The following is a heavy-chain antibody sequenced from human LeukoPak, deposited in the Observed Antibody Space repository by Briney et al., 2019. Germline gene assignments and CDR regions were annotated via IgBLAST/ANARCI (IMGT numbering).Heavy chain of an antibody. CDR2: IIPIFGTA. D-gene: IGHD2-2*02. CDR1: GGTFSSYA. CDR3: ARALPVTGRPTYCSSTSCYSAFDI. J-gene: IGHJ3*02. V-gene: IGHV1-69*05. Sequence: SVKVSCKASGGTFSSYAISWVRQAPGQGLEWMGGIIPIFGTANYAQKFQGRVTITTDESTSTAYMELSSLRSEDTAVYYCARALPVTGRPTYCSSTSCYSAFDIWGQGTMVTVSS.